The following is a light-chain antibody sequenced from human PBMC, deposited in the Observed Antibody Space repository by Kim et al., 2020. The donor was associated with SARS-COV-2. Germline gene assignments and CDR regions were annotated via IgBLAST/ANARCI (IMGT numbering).Light chain of an antibody. CDR1: SIGSKS. Sequence: PGRTDRITCWGNSIGSKSVHWYQQMPGQAPVLVIYYDSDRPSGIPERFSGSNSGNTATLTISRVEAGDEADYYCQVWDSSSDHRVVFGGGTQLTVL. V-gene: IGLV3-21*04. CDR2: YDS. J-gene: IGLJ2*01. CDR3: QVWDSSSDHRVV.